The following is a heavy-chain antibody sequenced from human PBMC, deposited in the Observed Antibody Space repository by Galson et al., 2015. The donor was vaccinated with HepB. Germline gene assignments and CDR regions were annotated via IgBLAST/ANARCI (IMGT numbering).Heavy chain of an antibody. D-gene: IGHD3-22*01. Sequence: SVKVSCKASGYTFTSYAMHWVRQAPGQRLEWMGWINAGNGNTKYSQKFQGRVTITRDTSASTAYMELSSLRSEDTAVYYCARGQLVVVDLYAFDIWGQGTMVTVSS. CDR2: INAGNGNT. J-gene: IGHJ3*02. V-gene: IGHV1-3*01. CDR3: ARGQLVVVDLYAFDI. CDR1: GYTFTSYA.